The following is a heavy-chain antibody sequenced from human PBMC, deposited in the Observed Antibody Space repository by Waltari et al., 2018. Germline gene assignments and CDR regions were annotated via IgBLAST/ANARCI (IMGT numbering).Heavy chain of an antibody. CDR3: ARVALYIAAAGPSFDP. Sequence: QVQLVQSGAEVKKPGASVKVSCKASGYTFTGYYMHWVRQAPGQGLGWMGRINPNSGGTNYEQKFQGRVTMTRDTSISTAYMELSRLRSDDTAVYYCARVALYIAAAGPSFDPWGQGTLVTVSS. CDR1: GYTFTGYY. D-gene: IGHD6-13*01. CDR2: INPNSGGT. V-gene: IGHV1-2*06. J-gene: IGHJ5*02.